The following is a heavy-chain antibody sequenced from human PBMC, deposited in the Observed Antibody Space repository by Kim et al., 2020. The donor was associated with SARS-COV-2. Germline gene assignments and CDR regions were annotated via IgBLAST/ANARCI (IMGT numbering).Heavy chain of an antibody. CDR3: AKGYYDYVWSN. D-gene: IGHD3-16*01. CDR1: GFTFSSYA. CDR2: ISGSGGST. J-gene: IGHJ1*01. Sequence: GGSLRLSCAASGFTFSSYAMSWVRQAPGKGLEWVSVISGSGGSTYYADSVKGRFTISRDNSKNTLYLQMNSLRAEDTAIYYCAKGYYDYVWSNWGQGPLVTVSS. V-gene: IGHV3-23*01.